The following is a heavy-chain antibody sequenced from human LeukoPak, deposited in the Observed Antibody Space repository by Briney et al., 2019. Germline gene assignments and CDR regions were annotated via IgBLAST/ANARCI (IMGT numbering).Heavy chain of an antibody. J-gene: IGHJ4*02. V-gene: IGHV4-4*07. CDR1: GSSISNYY. CDR2: IYTSGGT. Sequence: NPSETLSLTCTVSGSSISNYYWTWIRQPAGKGLEWIGRIYTSGGTNYNPSLKTRVTMSVDTSKNQFSLKLNSVTAADTAVYYCARVRYCSTNRCYDREFDNWGQGTLVTVSS. CDR3: ARVRYCSTNRCYDREFDN. D-gene: IGHD2-2*01.